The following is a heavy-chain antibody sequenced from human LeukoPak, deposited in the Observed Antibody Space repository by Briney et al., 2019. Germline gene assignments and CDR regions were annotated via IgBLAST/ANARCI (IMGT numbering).Heavy chain of an antibody. D-gene: IGHD3-22*01. CDR1: GFTFSSYA. Sequence: GGSLRLSCAASGFTFSSYAMSWVRQAPGKGLEWVSAISGSGGSTYYADSVKGRFTISRDNAKNSLYLQMNSLRAEDTAVYYCARGREKGYYYDSSGYYYAWFDPWGQGTLVTVSS. J-gene: IGHJ5*02. V-gene: IGHV3-23*01. CDR3: ARGREKGYYYDSSGYYYAWFDP. CDR2: ISGSGGST.